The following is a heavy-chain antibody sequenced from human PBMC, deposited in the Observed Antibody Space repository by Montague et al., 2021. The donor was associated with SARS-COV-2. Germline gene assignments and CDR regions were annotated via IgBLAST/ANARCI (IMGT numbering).Heavy chain of an antibody. J-gene: IGHJ4*02. CDR3: ARDRT. D-gene: IGHD1-1*01. Sequence: SLRLSCAASGFTFSSYSMNWVRQAPGKGLEWVASISSSRSYKYYADSVKGRFTISRDNAKNSLYLQMNSLRAEDTAVYYCARDRTWGQGTLVTVSS. CDR2: ISSSRSYK. CDR1: GFTFSSYS. V-gene: IGHV3-21*01.